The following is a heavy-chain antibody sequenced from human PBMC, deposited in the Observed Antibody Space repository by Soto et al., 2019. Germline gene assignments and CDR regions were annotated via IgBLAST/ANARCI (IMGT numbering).Heavy chain of an antibody. D-gene: IGHD4-17*01. CDR1: GVSVSSSA. CDR3: ARDGDDYGDLSYFDY. CDR2: ISYDGSNK. V-gene: IGHV3-30-3*01. J-gene: IGHJ4*02. Sequence: GCSMEISSAACGVSVSSSAMHGVRQATGKGLEWVAVISYDGSNKYYADSVKGRFTISRDNSKNTLYLQMNSLRAEDTAVYYCARDGDDYGDLSYFDYWGQGTLVTVSS.